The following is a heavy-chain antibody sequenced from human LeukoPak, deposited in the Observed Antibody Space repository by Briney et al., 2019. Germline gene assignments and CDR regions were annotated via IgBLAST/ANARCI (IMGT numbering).Heavy chain of an antibody. CDR2: TYYSGST. CDR1: GGSISSYY. V-gene: IGHV4-59*01. CDR3: ARGKAGSGWYYFDY. J-gene: IGHJ4*02. Sequence: SETLSLTCTVSGGSISSYYWSWIRQPPGKGLEWIGYTYYSGSTNYNPALKSRVTISVDTSKNQFSLKLSSVTAADTAVYYCARGKAGSGWYYFDYWGQGTLVTVSS. D-gene: IGHD6-19*01.